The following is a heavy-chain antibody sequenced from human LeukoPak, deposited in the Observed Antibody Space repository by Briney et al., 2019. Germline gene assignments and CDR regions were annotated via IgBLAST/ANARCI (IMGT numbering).Heavy chain of an antibody. D-gene: IGHD3-3*01. CDR2: MNPNSGNT. J-gene: IGHJ4*02. CDR1: GYTFTSYD. Sequence: GASVTVSCKASGYTFTSYDINWVRQAPGQGLEWMGWMNPNSGNTGYAQKFQGRVTMTRNTSISTAYMELSSLRSEDTAVYYCARGTSYDFWSGYRTYYFDYWGQGTLVTVSS. CDR3: ARGTSYDFWSGYRTYYFDY. V-gene: IGHV1-8*01.